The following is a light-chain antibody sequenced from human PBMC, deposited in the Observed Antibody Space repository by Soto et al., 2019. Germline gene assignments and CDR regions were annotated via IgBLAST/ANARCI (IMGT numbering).Light chain of an antibody. V-gene: IGLV1-40*01. CDR2: GNS. CDR1: SSNIGAGYD. Sequence: QSVLTQPHSVSGAPGQRVTISCTGSSSNIGAGYDVHWYQQLPGTAPKLLIYGNSNRPSGVPDRFSGSKSGTSASLAITGLQAEDEADYYCQSYDSSRVVFGGGTKLTVL. J-gene: IGLJ2*01. CDR3: QSYDSSRVV.